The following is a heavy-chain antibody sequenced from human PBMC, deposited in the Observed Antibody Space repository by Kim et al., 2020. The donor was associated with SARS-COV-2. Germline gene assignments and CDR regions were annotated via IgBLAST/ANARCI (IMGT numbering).Heavy chain of an antibody. J-gene: IGHJ6*03. V-gene: IGHV4-34*01. CDR1: GGSFSGYY. CDR3: ARGTRQWLVRGPYYYYMDV. CDR2: INHSGST. Sequence: SQTLSLTCAVYGGSFSGYYWSWIRQPPWKGLEWIGEINHSGSTNYNPSLKSRVTISVETSKNQFSLKLSSVTAADTAVYYCARGTRQWLVRGPYYYYMDVWGKGTTVTVSS. D-gene: IGHD6-19*01.